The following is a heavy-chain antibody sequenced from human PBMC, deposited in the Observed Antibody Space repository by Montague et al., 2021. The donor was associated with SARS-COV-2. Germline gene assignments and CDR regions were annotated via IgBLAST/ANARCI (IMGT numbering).Heavy chain of an antibody. Sequence: SETLSLTCSVSGASITTYYWSWIRQAPGKGLEWIAYIFHSGHTNYNPSLRSRVAISIDTSRDQFSLSLTSITAADTAVYYCARQPYPASAYYFDYWGLGTPVTVSS. D-gene: IGHD3-10*01. V-gene: IGHV4-59*01. J-gene: IGHJ4*02. CDR1: GASITTYY. CDR3: ARQPYPASAYYFDY. CDR2: IFHSGHT.